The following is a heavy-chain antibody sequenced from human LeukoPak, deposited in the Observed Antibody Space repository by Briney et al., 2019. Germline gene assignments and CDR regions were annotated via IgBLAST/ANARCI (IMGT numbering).Heavy chain of an antibody. V-gene: IGHV3-23*01. Sequence: GGSLRLSCAASGFTFSSYGMSWVRQAPGKGLEWVSAISGSGGSTHYADSVKGRFTISRDNSKNTLYLQMNSLRAEDTAVYYCAKDRRGGIVATYFDYWGQGTLVTVSS. D-gene: IGHD5-12*01. J-gene: IGHJ4*02. CDR3: AKDRRGGIVATYFDY. CDR1: GFTFSSYG. CDR2: ISGSGGST.